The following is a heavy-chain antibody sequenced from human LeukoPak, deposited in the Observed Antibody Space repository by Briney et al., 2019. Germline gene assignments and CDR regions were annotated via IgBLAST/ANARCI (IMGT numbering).Heavy chain of an antibody. D-gene: IGHD6-13*01. Sequence: ASVKVSCKASGYTFTGHYMHWVRQAPGQGLEWMGWVSPYSGDTNYARNFEGRVTMTRDTSINTVYMELSRLTSDDTAVYFCARVRIEAAGRGLDYWGQGTPVAVSS. CDR1: GYTFTGHY. V-gene: IGHV1-2*02. CDR3: ARVRIEAAGRGLDY. CDR2: VSPYSGDT. J-gene: IGHJ4*02.